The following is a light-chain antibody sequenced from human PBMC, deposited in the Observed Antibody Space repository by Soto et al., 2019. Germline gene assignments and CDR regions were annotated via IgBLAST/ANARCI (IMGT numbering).Light chain of an antibody. J-gene: IGKJ1*01. CDR3: HHSHGAPWT. V-gene: IGKV1-39*01. CDR2: AAS. Sequence: DIQMTQSPSSLSASVGDRVTITCRASQSISDSVNWYQHKPGKAPNLLIYAASSFPSGVPSRFSGSGVGTDFTLTISSLQSQDVATYYCHHSHGAPWTFGQGTKVQIK. CDR1: QSISDS.